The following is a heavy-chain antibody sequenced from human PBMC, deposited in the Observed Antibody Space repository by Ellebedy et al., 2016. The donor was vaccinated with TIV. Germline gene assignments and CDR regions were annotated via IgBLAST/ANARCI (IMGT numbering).Heavy chain of an antibody. CDR3: ARTTRLVYSYGHTAFWFDP. CDR2: ISYSGSI. CDR1: GDSISSDY. D-gene: IGHD5-18*01. Sequence: MPSETLSLTCTVSGDSISSDYWSWIRQPPGKGLQWIGYISYSGSINYNPPLRSRVTISVDTSKNQFSLRLSSVTAADTAVYYCARTTRLVYSYGHTAFWFDPWGQGTLVTVSS. J-gene: IGHJ5*02. V-gene: IGHV4-59*08.